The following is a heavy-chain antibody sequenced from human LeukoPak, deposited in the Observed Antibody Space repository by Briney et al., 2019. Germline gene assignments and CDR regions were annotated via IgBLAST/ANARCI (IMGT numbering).Heavy chain of an antibody. D-gene: IGHD6-6*01. J-gene: IGHJ4*02. CDR2: INHSGST. CDR3: ARTYSSSPPPLY. Sequence: SETLSLTCAVYGGSFSGYYWSWIRQPPGKGLEWIGEINHSGSTNYNPSLKSRVTISVDTSKNQFSLKLSSVTAADTAVYYCARTYSSSPPPLYWGQGTLVTVSS. CDR1: GGSFSGYY. V-gene: IGHV4-34*01.